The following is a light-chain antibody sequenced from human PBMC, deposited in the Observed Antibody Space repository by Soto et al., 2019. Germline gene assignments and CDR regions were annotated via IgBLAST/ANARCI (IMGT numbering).Light chain of an antibody. CDR3: PQYNPYPLT. J-gene: IGKJ4*01. CDR1: QSISTW. CDR2: KAS. V-gene: IGKV1-5*03. Sequence: DIQMTQSPSTLSASVGDRVTITCRASQSISTWLAWYQQKPGKAPKLLIYKASNLEGGVPSRFSGSGSGTQFNITINSLQPHDFATYYCPQYNPYPLTFGGGTTVDIQ.